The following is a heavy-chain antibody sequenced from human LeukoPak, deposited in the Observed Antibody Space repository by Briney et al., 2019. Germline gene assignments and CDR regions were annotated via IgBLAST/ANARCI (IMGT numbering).Heavy chain of an antibody. CDR2: INAGNGNT. CDR1: GYTFTSYA. CDR3: ARGGVAWLVLTHWFDP. V-gene: IGHV1-3*01. J-gene: IGHJ5*02. D-gene: IGHD6-19*01. Sequence: ASVKVSCKASGYTFTSYAMNWVRQAPGQRLEWMGWINAGNGNTKYSQKFQGRVTITRDTSASTAYMELSSLRSEDTAVYYCARGGVAWLVLTHWFDPWGQGTLVTVSS.